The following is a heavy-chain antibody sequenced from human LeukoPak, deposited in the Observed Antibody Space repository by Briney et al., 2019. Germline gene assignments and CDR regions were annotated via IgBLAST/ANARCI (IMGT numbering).Heavy chain of an antibody. D-gene: IGHD2-21*02. V-gene: IGHV3-7*01. CDR1: GFTFNRCW. J-gene: IGHJ1*01. CDR2: INPDGRDT. CDR3: TSWGDTTAEYFQR. Sequence: GGSLRLSCVVSGFTFNRCWMNWVRQAPGKGLEWVAHINPDGRDTYYVDTVKGRFTISRDNAQNSMYLQMNSLRVEDTAVYYCTSWGDTTAEYFQRWGQGTLVTVSS.